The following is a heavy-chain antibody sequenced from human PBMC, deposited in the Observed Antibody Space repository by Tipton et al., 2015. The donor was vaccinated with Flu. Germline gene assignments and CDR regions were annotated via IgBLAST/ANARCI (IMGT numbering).Heavy chain of an antibody. J-gene: IGHJ5*01. Sequence: TLSLTCSLSGGSISSGSYYWSWIRQPAGKGLEWIGRIYTTGIPNYNPSLRSRVTISIDTSKNQFSLKLSSVTAADTAVYYCARDAAYYYESSGLFTDSWGQGTLVTVSS. CDR2: IYTTGIP. CDR1: GGSISSGSYY. D-gene: IGHD3-22*01. CDR3: ARDAAYYYESSGLFTDS. V-gene: IGHV4-61*02.